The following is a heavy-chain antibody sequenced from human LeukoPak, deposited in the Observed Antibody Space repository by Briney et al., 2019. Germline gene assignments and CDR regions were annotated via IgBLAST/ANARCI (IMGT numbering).Heavy chain of an antibody. D-gene: IGHD3-9*01. V-gene: IGHV1-2*02. CDR1: GYTFTGYY. Sequence: ASVKVSCKASGYTFTGYYMHWVRQAPGQGLEWMGWINPNSGGTNYAQKFQGRVTMTRDTSISTAYMELSRLRSDDTAVYYCARSSTQNWFYYMDVWGKGTTVTVSS. J-gene: IGHJ6*03. CDR2: INPNSGGT. CDR3: ARSSTQNWFYYMDV.